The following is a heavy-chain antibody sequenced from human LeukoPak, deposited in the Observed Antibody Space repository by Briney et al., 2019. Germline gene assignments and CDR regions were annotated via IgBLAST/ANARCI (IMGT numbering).Heavy chain of an antibody. V-gene: IGHV4-34*01. CDR1: GGSFSGYY. J-gene: IGHJ4*02. D-gene: IGHD5-12*01. Sequence: SETLSLTCAVYGGSFSGYYWSWIRQPPGKGLEWIGEINHSGSTNYNPSLKSRVTISVDTSKNQFSLKLSSVTAADTAVYYCARGHNIVATTLYYFDYWGQGTLGTVSS. CDR3: ARGHNIVATTLYYFDY. CDR2: INHSGST.